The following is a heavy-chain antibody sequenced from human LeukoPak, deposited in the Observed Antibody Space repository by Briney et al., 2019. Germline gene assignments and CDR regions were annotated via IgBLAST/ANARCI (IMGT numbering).Heavy chain of an antibody. D-gene: IGHD1-26*01. V-gene: IGHV1-18*01. CDR2: ISAYNGNT. Sequence: ASVKVSCKASGYTFTSYGISWVRRAPGQGLEWMGWISAYNGNTNYAQKLQGRVTMTTDTSTSTAYMELRSLRSDDTAVYYCARDLLVGATSAFDIWGQGTMVTVSS. CDR3: ARDLLVGATSAFDI. J-gene: IGHJ3*02. CDR1: GYTFTSYG.